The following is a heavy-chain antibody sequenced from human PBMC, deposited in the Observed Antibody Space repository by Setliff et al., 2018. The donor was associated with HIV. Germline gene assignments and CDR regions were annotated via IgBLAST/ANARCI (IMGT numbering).Heavy chain of an antibody. Sequence: PSETLSLTCTVSGGSVSTGNYYWNWIRLPPGKGLEWIGYIFYSGSTNYDPSLKSRVIISVDTSKNQFSLRLNSVTAADTAIYYCTRRGADSYYPRPLDVWGKGTTVTVSS. CDR1: GGSVSTGNYY. J-gene: IGHJ6*04. D-gene: IGHD3-10*01. CDR3: TRRGADSYYPRPLDV. V-gene: IGHV4-61*01. CDR2: IFYSGST.